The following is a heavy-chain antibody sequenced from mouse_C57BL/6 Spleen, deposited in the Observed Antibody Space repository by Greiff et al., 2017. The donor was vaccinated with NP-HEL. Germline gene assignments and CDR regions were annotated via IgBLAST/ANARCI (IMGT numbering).Heavy chain of an antibody. CDR3: ARDRGDYDGDYAMDY. CDR1: GFTFSSYA. J-gene: IGHJ4*01. CDR2: ISDGGSYT. D-gene: IGHD2-4*01. Sequence: EVKLMESGGGLVKPGGSLKLSCAASGFTFSSYAMSWVRQTPEKRLEWVATISDGGSYTYYPDNVKGRFTISRDNAKNNLYLQMSHLKSEDTAMYYCARDRGDYDGDYAMDYWGQGTSVTVSS. V-gene: IGHV5-4*01.